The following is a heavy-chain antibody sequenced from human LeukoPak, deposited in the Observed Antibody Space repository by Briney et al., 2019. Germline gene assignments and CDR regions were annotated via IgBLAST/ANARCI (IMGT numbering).Heavy chain of an antibody. CDR3: AIDPSGDSFGSYGLDV. D-gene: IGHD5-18*01. CDR1: GFTFSSYD. Sequence: PGRSLRLSCAASGFTFSSYDMHWVRQAPGKGLEWVAVISYDGSNKYYAASVKGRFTISRDNSKNTLYLQMNSRRPEDTAVYYCAIDPSGDSFGSYGLDVWGQGTTVTVSS. V-gene: IGHV3-30*03. J-gene: IGHJ6*02. CDR2: ISYDGSNK.